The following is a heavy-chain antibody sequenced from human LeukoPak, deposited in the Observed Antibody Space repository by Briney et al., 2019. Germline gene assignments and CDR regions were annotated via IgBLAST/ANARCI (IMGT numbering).Heavy chain of an antibody. CDR2: ISGSGGST. D-gene: IGHD3-3*01. CDR3: AKQSNDFWSGYSAPPGYGMDA. Sequence: GSLRLSCAASGFTFSSYAMSWVRQAPGKGLEWVSGISGSGGSTYYADSVKGRFTIFRDNFKNMLYLQMNSLRADDTALYYCAKQSNDFWSGYSAPPGYGMDAWGQGTTFTVSS. J-gene: IGHJ6*02. V-gene: IGHV3-23*01. CDR1: GFTFSSYA.